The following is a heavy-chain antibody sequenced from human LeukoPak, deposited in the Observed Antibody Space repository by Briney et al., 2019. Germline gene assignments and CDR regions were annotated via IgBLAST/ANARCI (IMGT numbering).Heavy chain of an antibody. J-gene: IGHJ4*02. CDR1: GGSISSYY. CDR2: IYYSGST. CDR3: ARGRRYFDWSYDY. D-gene: IGHD3-9*01. V-gene: IGHV4-59*01. Sequence: SETLSLTCTVSGGSISSYYWSWIRQPPGKGLEWIGYIYYSGSTNYNPSLKSRVTISVDTSKNQFSLKLSSVTAADTAVYYCARGRRYFDWSYDYWGQGTLVTVSS.